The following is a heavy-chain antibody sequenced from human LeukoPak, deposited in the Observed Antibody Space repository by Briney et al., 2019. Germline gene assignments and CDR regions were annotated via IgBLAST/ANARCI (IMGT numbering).Heavy chain of an antibody. V-gene: IGHV1-18*01. CDR2: ISAYNGNT. CDR1: GGTFSSYA. D-gene: IGHD3-22*01. CDR3: ARVSFPGYYDSSGKDGDY. Sequence: GSSVKVSCKASGGTFSSYAINWVRQAPGQGLEWMGWISAYNGNTNYAQKLQGRVTMTTDTSTSTAYMELRSLRSDDTAVYYCARVSFPGYYDSSGKDGDYWGQGTLVTVSS. J-gene: IGHJ4*02.